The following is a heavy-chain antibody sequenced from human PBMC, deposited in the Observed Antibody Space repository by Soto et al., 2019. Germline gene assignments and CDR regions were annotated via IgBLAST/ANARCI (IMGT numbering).Heavy chain of an antibody. CDR3: ARARFSESRSSWPHYLDY. CDR2: IYYSGST. J-gene: IGHJ4*02. CDR1: GGSISSYY. Sequence: SSETLSLTCTVSGGSISSYYWSWIRQPPGKGLEWIGYIYYSGSTNYNPSLKSRVTISVDTSKNQFSLKLSSVTAADTAVYYCARARFSESRSSWPHYLDYWGQGTLVTVAS. V-gene: IGHV4-59*01. D-gene: IGHD6-13*01.